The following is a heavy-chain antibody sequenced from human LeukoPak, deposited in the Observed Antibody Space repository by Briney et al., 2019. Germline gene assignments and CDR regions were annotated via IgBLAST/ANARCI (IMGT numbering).Heavy chain of an antibody. CDR3: TRDPGGQWLVLEYFHH. CDR2: INGDGSSA. CDR1: GFNLRDYW. D-gene: IGHD6-19*01. Sequence: PGGSLRLSCAASGFNLRDYWMHWVRQVPGKGLVWVSRINGDGSSAKYADSVKGRFTISRDNAKNTLYLQMNSLRAEDTAVYYCTRDPGGQWLVLEYFHHWGQGTLVTVSS. V-gene: IGHV3-74*03. J-gene: IGHJ1*01.